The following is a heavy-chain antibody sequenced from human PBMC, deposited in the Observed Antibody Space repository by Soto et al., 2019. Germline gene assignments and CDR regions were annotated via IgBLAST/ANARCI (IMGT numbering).Heavy chain of an antibody. CDR3: ATDIIAAAGTGIDY. Sequence: PGGSLRLSCAASGFTFSSYAMSWVRQAPGKGLEWVSAISGSGGSTYYADSVKGRFTISRDNSKNTLYLQMNSLRAEDTAVYYCATDIIAAAGTGIDYWGQGTLVTVSS. CDR2: ISGSGGST. V-gene: IGHV3-23*01. CDR1: GFTFSSYA. D-gene: IGHD6-13*01. J-gene: IGHJ4*02.